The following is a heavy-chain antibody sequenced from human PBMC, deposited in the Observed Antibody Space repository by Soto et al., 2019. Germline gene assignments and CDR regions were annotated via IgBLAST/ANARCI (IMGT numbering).Heavy chain of an antibody. Sequence: NPSETLSLTCAVSGGSISSGSYYWSWVRQPPGQGLEYVGYISYSGSTYYNPSLKSRVTISVDTSKNHLSLQLTSVTAADAARYYCARLPYDDRHFDYWGQGILVTVSS. CDR3: ARLPYDDRHFDY. V-gene: IGHV4-30-4*01. D-gene: IGHD3-22*01. J-gene: IGHJ4*02. CDR2: ISYSGST. CDR1: GGSISSGSYY.